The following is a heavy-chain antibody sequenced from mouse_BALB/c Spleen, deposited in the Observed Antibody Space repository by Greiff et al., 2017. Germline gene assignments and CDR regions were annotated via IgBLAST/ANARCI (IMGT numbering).Heavy chain of an antibody. CDR3: AREYYGSKGAMDY. Sequence: VKLVESGPGLVAPSQSLSITCTVSGFSLTSYGVHWVRQPPGKGLEWLGVIWAGGSTNYNSALMSRLSISKDNSKSQVFLKMNSLQTDDTAMYYCAREYYGSKGAMDYWGQGTSVTVSS. CDR2: IWAGGST. CDR1: GFSLTSYG. V-gene: IGHV2-9*02. J-gene: IGHJ4*01. D-gene: IGHD1-1*01.